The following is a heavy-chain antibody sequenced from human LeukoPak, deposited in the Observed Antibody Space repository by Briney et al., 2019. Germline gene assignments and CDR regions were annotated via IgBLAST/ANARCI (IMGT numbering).Heavy chain of an antibody. CDR3: ARETHWGGGALDI. CDR2: IYYSGST. V-gene: IGHV4-59*01. J-gene: IGHJ3*02. D-gene: IGHD7-27*01. CDR1: GGSISSYY. Sequence: SETLSLTCTVSGGSISSYYWSWIRQPPGKGLEWIGYIYYSGSTNYNPSLKSRVTISVDTSKNQFSLKVNYVTAADTAVYYCARETHWGGGALDIWGQGTMVTVSS.